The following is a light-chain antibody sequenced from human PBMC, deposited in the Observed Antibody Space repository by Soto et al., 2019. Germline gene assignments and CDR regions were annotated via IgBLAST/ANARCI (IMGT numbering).Light chain of an antibody. CDR1: SSDVGAYNF. CDR3: SAYTVSRTYV. J-gene: IGLJ1*01. V-gene: IGLV2-14*03. CDR2: NVY. Sequence: QSVLTQPASVSGSPGQSITISCTGTSSDVGAYNFVSWHQQHPGKAPKLMIYNVYDRPSGISYRFSGSKSGNTASPTISRPQGEDEADYYCSAYTVSRTYVFGTGTKVTVL.